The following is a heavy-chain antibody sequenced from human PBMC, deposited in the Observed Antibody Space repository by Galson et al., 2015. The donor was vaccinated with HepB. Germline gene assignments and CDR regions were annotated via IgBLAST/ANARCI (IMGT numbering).Heavy chain of an antibody. D-gene: IGHD2-8*01. CDR3: ARVRVMGANWFDP. J-gene: IGHJ5*02. CDR1: GYTFTSYA. Sequence: SVKVSCKASGYTFTSYAMHWVRQAPGQRLEWMGWINAGNGNTKYSQKFQGRVTITRDTSASTAYMELSSLRSKDTAVYYCARVRVMGANWFDPWGQGTLVTVSS. CDR2: INAGNGNT. V-gene: IGHV1-3*01.